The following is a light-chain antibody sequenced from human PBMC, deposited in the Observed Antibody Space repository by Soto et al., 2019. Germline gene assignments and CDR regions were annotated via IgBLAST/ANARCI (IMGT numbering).Light chain of an antibody. V-gene: IGKV3-15*01. Sequence: EIVLTQSPATLSVSPWERATLSCRASQSVNSNLVWYQQKPGQAPRLLIYGAPTRATGIPASFIGNGSGTEFTLTASSLQPEDFAVYYCQQYNNWPFTFGPGTKVDIK. J-gene: IGKJ3*01. CDR1: QSVNSN. CDR2: GAP. CDR3: QQYNNWPFT.